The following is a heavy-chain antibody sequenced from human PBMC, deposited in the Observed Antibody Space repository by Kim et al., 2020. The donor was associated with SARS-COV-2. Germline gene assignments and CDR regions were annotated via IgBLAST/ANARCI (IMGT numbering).Heavy chain of an antibody. CDR2: IYYSGST. CDR1: GGSISSSSYY. Sequence: SETLSLTCTVSGGSISSSSYYWGWIRQPPGKGLVWIGSIYYSGSTYYNPSLKSRVTISVDTSKNQFSLKLSSVTAADTAVYYCARQGQLAPFDYWGQGTLVTVSS. D-gene: IGHD6-6*01. CDR3: ARQGQLAPFDY. V-gene: IGHV4-39*01. J-gene: IGHJ4*02.